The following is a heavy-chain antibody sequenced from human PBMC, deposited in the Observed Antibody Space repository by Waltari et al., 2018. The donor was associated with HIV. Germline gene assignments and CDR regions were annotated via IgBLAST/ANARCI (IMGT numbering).Heavy chain of an antibody. Sequence: QVTLKESGPALVKPTQTLTLTCTFSGFSLSTSGMRVSWIRQPPGKALEWLERIDWDDDKFYSTSLKTRLTISKDTSKNQVVLTMTNMDPVDTATYYCARMGPGYDSSGYYYYGMDVWGQGTTVTVSS. CDR2: IDWDDDK. V-gene: IGHV2-70*04. CDR1: GFSLSTSGMR. J-gene: IGHJ6*02. CDR3: ARMGPGYDSSGYYYYGMDV. D-gene: IGHD3-22*01.